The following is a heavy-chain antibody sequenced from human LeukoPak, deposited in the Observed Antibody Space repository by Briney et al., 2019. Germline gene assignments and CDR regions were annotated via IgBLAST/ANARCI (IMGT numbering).Heavy chain of an antibody. CDR2: INPNTGGT. V-gene: IGHV1-2*02. CDR1: GYTFTGYY. J-gene: IGHJ4*02. D-gene: IGHD3-3*01. Sequence: ASVKVSCKASGYTFTGYYVHWVRQAPGQGLEWMGWINPNTGGTNYAHKFQGRVTMTRDMSISTAYMELSSLRSDDTAVYYCARVGDQYYFDYWGQGTLVTVSS. CDR3: ARVGDQYYFDY.